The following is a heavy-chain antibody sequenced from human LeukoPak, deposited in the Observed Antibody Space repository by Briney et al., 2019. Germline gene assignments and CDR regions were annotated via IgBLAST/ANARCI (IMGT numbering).Heavy chain of an antibody. D-gene: IGHD3-16*02. CDR2: INHSGST. Sequence: PSETLSLTCAVYGGSFSGYYWSWIRQPPGKGLEWIGEINHSGSTNYNPSLKSRVTISVDTSKNQFSLKLSSVTAADTAVYYCARGPLYDYVWGSYRPRYYFDYWGQGTLVTVSS. V-gene: IGHV4-34*01. J-gene: IGHJ4*02. CDR1: GGSFSGYY. CDR3: ARGPLYDYVWGSYRPRYYFDY.